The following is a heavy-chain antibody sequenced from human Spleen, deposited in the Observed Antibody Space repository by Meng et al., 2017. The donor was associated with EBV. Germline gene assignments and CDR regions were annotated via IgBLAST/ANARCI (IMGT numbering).Heavy chain of an antibody. CDR1: GGSIAGTTYY. Sequence: QLHPQGPGPGLLNPSETLPLPCNVSGGSIAGTTYYGAWIRQPPGKGLEWIGSIYYRGTTYYPPSLKSRVTISVDSSRNQFSLKLNSVTAADTAVYYCSRQPPPLGLRADMDVWGQGTMVTVSS. CDR2: IYYRGTT. D-gene: IGHD2-21*02. V-gene: IGHV4-39*01. CDR3: SRQPPPLGLRADMDV. J-gene: IGHJ6*02.